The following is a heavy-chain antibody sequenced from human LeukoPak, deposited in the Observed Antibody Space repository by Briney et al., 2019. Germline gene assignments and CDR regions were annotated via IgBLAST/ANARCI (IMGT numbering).Heavy chain of an antibody. CDR3: AKWQYYGSGDDY. CDR2: ISGSGDST. D-gene: IGHD3-10*01. V-gene: IGHV3-23*01. J-gene: IGHJ4*02. Sequence: PGGSLRLSCAASGFTFSNAWMSWVRQAPNKGLEWLSAISGSGDSTYYADSVKGRFTISRDNSKNTLFLQMNSLRDEDTAIYYCAKWQYYGSGDDYWGQGTLVTVSS. CDR1: GFTFSNAW.